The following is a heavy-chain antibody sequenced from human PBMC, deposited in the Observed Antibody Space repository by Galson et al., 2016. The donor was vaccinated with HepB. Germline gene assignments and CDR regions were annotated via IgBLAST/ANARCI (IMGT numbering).Heavy chain of an antibody. D-gene: IGHD6-19*01. J-gene: IGHJ4*02. Sequence: SLRLSCAASGFALSGSAMHWVRQAPGKGLEWVAAISYHGSDKYYADSVKGRVTISRDNSKNTLYLQMNSLRAEETAVYYCAREDPNIAVAALDYWGQGTLVTVSS. V-gene: IGHV3-30-3*01. CDR3: AREDPNIAVAALDY. CDR2: ISYHGSDK. CDR1: GFALSGSA.